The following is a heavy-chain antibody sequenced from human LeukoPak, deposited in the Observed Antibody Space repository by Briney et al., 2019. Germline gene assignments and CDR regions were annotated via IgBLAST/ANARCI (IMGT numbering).Heavy chain of an antibody. D-gene: IGHD1/OR15-1a*01. CDR2: IYISGST. CDR3: AKTKGYFDY. Sequence: SETLSLTCTVSGGSISSYYWSWIRQPAGKGPEWIGRIYISGSTNYNPSLKSRVTMSVDTSKNQFSLRLSSVTAADTAVYYCAKTKGYFDYWGQGTLVTVSS. CDR1: GGSISSYY. V-gene: IGHV4-4*07. J-gene: IGHJ4*02.